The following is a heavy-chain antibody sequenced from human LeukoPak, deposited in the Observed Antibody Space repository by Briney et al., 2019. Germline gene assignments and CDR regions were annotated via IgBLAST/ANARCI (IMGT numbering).Heavy chain of an antibody. D-gene: IGHD5-12*01. CDR2: IIPIFGTA. V-gene: IGHV1-69*05. CDR3: AAPIVATIPAVDYYYMDV. CDR1: GGTFSSYA. Sequence: SVKVSCKASGGTFSSYAISWVRQAPGQGLEWMGRIIPIFGTANYAQKFQGRVTITTDESTSTAYTELSSLRSEDTAVYYCAAPIVATIPAVDYYYMDVWGKGTTVTVSS. J-gene: IGHJ6*03.